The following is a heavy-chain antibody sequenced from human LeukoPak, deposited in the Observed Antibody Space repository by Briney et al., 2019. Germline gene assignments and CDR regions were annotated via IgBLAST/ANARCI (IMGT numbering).Heavy chain of an antibody. CDR3: ARELLHGGSYYHYYYMDV. D-gene: IGHD2-15*01. Sequence: ASVKVSCKASGYTFTSYDINWVRQATGQGLEWMGWMNPNSGNTGYAQKFQGRVTMTRNTSISTAYMELSSLRSEDTAVYYCARELLHGGSYYHYYYMDVWGKGTTVTVSS. J-gene: IGHJ6*03. CDR2: MNPNSGNT. CDR1: GYTFTSYD. V-gene: IGHV1-8*01.